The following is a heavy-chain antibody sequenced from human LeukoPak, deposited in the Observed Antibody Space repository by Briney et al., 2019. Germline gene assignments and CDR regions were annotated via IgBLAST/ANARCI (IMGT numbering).Heavy chain of an antibody. CDR3: ARASLSIGGYSSFDY. Sequence: PSETLSLTCTVTGGSIRRHYWSWIRQSAGKGLDWMGRIYKSGSNSENTNYNPSLESRVTVAADTSNNQFSLTLSSVTAADTAVYYCARASLSIGGYSSFDYWGQGILVTVSS. D-gene: IGHD2-15*01. CDR2: IYKSGSNSENT. J-gene: IGHJ4*02. V-gene: IGHV4-4*07. CDR1: GGSIRRHY.